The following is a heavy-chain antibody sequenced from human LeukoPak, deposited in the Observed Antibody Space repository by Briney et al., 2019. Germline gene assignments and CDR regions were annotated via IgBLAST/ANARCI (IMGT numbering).Heavy chain of an antibody. D-gene: IGHD3-9*01. Sequence: SETLSLTCAVSAASISNYYWSWIRQAPGKGLEWIGYIYYTGSTNYNPSLKSRVTMSVDTSKNQISLKLSSVTAADSAVYYCVRRVRYFGQNDYWGQGTLVTVSS. J-gene: IGHJ4*02. CDR3: VRRVRYFGQNDY. V-gene: IGHV4-59*08. CDR2: IYYTGST. CDR1: AASISNYY.